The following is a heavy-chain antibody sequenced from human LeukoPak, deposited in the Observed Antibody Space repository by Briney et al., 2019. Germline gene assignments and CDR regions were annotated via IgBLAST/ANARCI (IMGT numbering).Heavy chain of an antibody. CDR2: LYPGVST. CDR3: ARMKYYDSTGYTPGHYMDV. V-gene: IGHV4-4*07. J-gene: IGHJ6*03. CDR1: GGPMYSYY. Sequence: PSETLSLTCTVSGGPMYSYYWSWIRQTAGKGLEWIGRLYPGVSTDYNPSLKSRATMSVDTSKNQFALKVRAVTAADTAVYYCARMKYYDSTGYTPGHYMDVWGKGTTVIVSS. D-gene: IGHD3-22*01.